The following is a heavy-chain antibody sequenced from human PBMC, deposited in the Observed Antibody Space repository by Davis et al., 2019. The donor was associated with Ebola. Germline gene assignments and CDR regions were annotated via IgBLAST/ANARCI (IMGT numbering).Heavy chain of an antibody. D-gene: IGHD4-17*01. Sequence: GESLKISCAASGFTFSSYSMNWVRQAPGKGLEWVSSISSSSSYIYYADSVKGRFTISRDNAKNSLYLQMNSLRAEDTAVYYCARWDDYGDYSLDYWGQGTLVTVSS. CDR1: GFTFSSYS. V-gene: IGHV3-21*01. CDR2: ISSSSSYI. CDR3: ARWDDYGDYSLDY. J-gene: IGHJ4*02.